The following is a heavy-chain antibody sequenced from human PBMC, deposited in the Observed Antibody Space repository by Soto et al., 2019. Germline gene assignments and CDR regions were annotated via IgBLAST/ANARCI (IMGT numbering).Heavy chain of an antibody. Sequence: ASVKVSCKASGYTFTSYAMHWVRQAPGQRLEWMGWINAGNGNTKYSQKFQGRVTITRDTSASTAYMELSSLRSEDTAVYYCARDLWRDSSGWYPPIRYYYYGMDVWGQGTTVTVSS. CDR2: INAGNGNT. CDR1: GYTFTSYA. J-gene: IGHJ6*02. D-gene: IGHD6-19*01. CDR3: ARDLWRDSSGWYPPIRYYYYGMDV. V-gene: IGHV1-3*01.